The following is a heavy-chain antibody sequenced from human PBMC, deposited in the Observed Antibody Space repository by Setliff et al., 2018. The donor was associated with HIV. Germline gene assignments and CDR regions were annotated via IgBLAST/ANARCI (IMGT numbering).Heavy chain of an antibody. J-gene: IGHJ6*02. V-gene: IGHV3-21*01. CDR1: GFIFSGYT. D-gene: IGHD3-3*01. Sequence: GGSLRLSCAASGFIFSGYTMVWVRQAPGKGLEWVSSISSSGNFIYYEDSVKGRFTMSRDNAKNSLYLQMDSLRVEDTGFYYCARDYLYYNLYNGSPVYGMDVWGQGTTVTVSS. CDR2: ISSSGNFI. CDR3: ARDYLYYNLYNGSPVYGMDV.